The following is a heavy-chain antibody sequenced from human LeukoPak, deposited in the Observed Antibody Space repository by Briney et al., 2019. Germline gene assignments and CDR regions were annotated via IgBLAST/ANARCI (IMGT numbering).Heavy chain of an antibody. Sequence: SETLSLTCTVSGGSISSYYWSWIRQPPEKGLEWIGYIYYSGSTNYNPSLKSRVTISVDTSKNQFSLKLSSVTAADTAVYYCARGSGGHMVRGVISWFDPWGQGTLVTVSS. CDR3: ARGSGGHMVRGVISWFDP. CDR1: GGSISSYY. CDR2: IYYSGST. V-gene: IGHV4-59*01. J-gene: IGHJ5*02. D-gene: IGHD3-10*01.